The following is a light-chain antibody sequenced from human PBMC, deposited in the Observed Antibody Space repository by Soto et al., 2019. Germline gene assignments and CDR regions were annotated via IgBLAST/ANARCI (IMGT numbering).Light chain of an antibody. CDR2: DAS. CDR1: QSVSRH. CDR3: QQRNNWPPVT. Sequence: EIVLTQSPATLSLSPGERATLSCRASQSVSRHLAWYQQKPGQAPGLLIDDASNRATGIPARFSGRGAGTDFTLTISSLEPEDFAVYYCQQRNNWPPVTFGGGTKVEIK. J-gene: IGKJ4*01. V-gene: IGKV3-11*01.